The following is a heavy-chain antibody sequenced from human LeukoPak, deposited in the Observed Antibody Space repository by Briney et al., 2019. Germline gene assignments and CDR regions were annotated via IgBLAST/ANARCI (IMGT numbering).Heavy chain of an antibody. CDR1: GFTFSGYA. V-gene: IGHV3-21*06. Sequence: GGSLRLSCAASGFTFSGYAMNWVRQAPGKGLEWVSSISGGGNTFYADSVKGRFAISRDNAKNSLYLQMNGLRAEDTAVYYCARDPAEADCWGQGTLVTVSS. CDR3: ARDPAEADC. CDR2: ISGGGNT. J-gene: IGHJ4*02.